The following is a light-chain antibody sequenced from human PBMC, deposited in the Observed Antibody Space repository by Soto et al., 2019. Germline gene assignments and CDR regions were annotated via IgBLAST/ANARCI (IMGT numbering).Light chain of an antibody. V-gene: IGLV2-14*03. CDR1: SSDVGGYNY. Sequence: QSALTQPASVSGSPGQSITISCPGTSSDVGGYNYVSWYQHHPGKAPKLMIYDVSNRPSGVSNRFSGSKSGNTASLSISGLQPEDEADYYCSSYRTSNTRQIVCGTGTKVT. CDR3: SSYRTSNTRQIV. J-gene: IGLJ1*01. CDR2: DVS.